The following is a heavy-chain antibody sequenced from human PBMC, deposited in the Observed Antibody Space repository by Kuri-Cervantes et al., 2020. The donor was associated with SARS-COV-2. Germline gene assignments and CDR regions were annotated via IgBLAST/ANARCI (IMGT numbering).Heavy chain of an antibody. Sequence: ASVKVSCKASGYTFIRYGISWVRQAPGQGLEWMGMVKTDSGNTLYAQIFQGRVTMTRDISTATAYMELSSLTSEDTAIYYCYCAPKEGFDSWGQGTLVTVSS. CDR2: VKTDSGNT. CDR1: GYTFIRYG. CDR3: YCAPKEGFDS. V-gene: IGHV1-8*01. J-gene: IGHJ4*02. D-gene: IGHD2-21*01.